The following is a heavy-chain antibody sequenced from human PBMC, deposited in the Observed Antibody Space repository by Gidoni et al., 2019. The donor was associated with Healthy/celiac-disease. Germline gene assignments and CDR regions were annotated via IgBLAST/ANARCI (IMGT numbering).Heavy chain of an antibody. CDR2: ISYSGST. CDR1: GGSIISYS. V-gene: IGHV4-59*08. CDR3: AYYYAPHDDFDI. D-gene: IGHD3-10*01. J-gene: IGHJ3*02. Sequence: QVQLQESAPRLVKPSATLSLTCTVSGGSIISYSWSWIRQPPGKGLEWIGYISYSGSTNYNPSLKSRVTISVDTSKNQFSLKLSSVTAADTAVYYCAYYYAPHDDFDIWGQGTMVTVSS.